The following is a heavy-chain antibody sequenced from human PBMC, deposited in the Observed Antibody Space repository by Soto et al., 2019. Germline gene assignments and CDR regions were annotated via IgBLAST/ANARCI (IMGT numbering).Heavy chain of an antibody. J-gene: IGHJ5*02. V-gene: IGHV3-9*01. CDR2: ISWNSRSI. Sequence: EVQLLESGGGLVQPGGSLRLSCVGSGFNIATYAMSWVRQAPGKGLEWVSVISWNSRSIGYADSVKGRFTISRDNAKNSLYLQMNSLRAEDTALYYCAKGGSGSFIAPAGTGNWFAPWGQGTLVTVSS. CDR1: GFNIATYA. D-gene: IGHD6-13*01. CDR3: AKGGSGSFIAPAGTGNWFAP.